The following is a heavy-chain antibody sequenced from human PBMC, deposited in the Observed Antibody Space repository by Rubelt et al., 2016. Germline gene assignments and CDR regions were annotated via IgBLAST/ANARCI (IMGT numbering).Heavy chain of an antibody. CDR2: ISGSGSST. Sequence: PGGSLRLSCAASGFTFSSYTMGWVRQAPGKGLEWVSLISGSGSSTYYADSVKGRFTTSRDNSKNTLYLQVNSLRAEDTAIYYCARVGVAGYDAFDVWGQGTMVTVSS. CDR3: ARVGVAGYDAFDV. CDR1: GFTFSSYT. J-gene: IGHJ3*01. D-gene: IGHD6-19*01. V-gene: IGHV3-23*01.